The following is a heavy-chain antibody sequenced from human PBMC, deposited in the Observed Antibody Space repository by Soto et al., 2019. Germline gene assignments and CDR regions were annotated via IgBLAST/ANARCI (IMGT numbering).Heavy chain of an antibody. D-gene: IGHD2-15*01. Sequence: QITLKESGPTLVKPTQTLTLTCTFSGFSLNTRAVGVGWIRQPPGKALEWLALINWHDDERYSPSLKDRLTITKDTSRNHVVLTMTNVDPVDTATYYCAHRHDLGGFDIWGQGTTVTVSS. CDR3: AHRHDLGGFDI. V-gene: IGHV2-5*01. CDR2: INWHDDE. J-gene: IGHJ3*02. CDR1: GFSLNTRAVG.